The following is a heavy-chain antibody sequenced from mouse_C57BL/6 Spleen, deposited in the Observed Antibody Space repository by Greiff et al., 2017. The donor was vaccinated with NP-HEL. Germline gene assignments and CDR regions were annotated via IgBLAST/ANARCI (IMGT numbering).Heavy chain of an antibody. Sequence: VKLMESGAELARPGASVKMSCKASGYTFTSYTMHWVKQRPGQGLEWIGYINPSSGYTKYNQKFKDKATLTADKSSSTAYMQLSSLTSEDSAVYYCAREGWDIYYFDYWGQGTTLTVSS. J-gene: IGHJ2*01. V-gene: IGHV1-4*01. CDR2: INPSSGYT. D-gene: IGHD3-3*01. CDR1: GYTFTSYT. CDR3: AREGWDIYYFDY.